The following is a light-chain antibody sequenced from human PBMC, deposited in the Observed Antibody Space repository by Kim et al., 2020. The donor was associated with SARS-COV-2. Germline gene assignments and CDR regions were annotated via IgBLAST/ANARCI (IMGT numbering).Light chain of an antibody. V-gene: IGKV3-20*01. CDR1: QSVSSSY. CDR3: QQYGSSPRT. CDR2: GAS. J-gene: IGKJ1*01. Sequence: SPGERATRSCRASQSVSSSYLAWHQQKPGQAPRLLIYGASSRATGIPDRFSGSGSGTDFTLTISRLEPEDFAVYYCQQYGSSPRTFGQGTKVDIK.